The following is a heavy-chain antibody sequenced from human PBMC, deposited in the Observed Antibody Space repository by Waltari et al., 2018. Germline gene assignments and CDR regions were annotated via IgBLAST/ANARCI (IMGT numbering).Heavy chain of an antibody. J-gene: IGHJ6*02. CDR1: GYTFTSYG. V-gene: IGHV1-18*01. CDR3: ARVPDYYDSSGYSYYYGMDV. Sequence: QVQLVQSGAEVKKPGASVKVSCKASGYTFTSYGISWVRQAPGQGLEWMGWISAYNGNTNYAQKFQGRVTMTTDTSTSTAYMELRSLRSDDTAVYYCARVPDYYDSSGYSYYYGMDVWGQGTTVTVSS. D-gene: IGHD3-22*01. CDR2: ISAYNGNT.